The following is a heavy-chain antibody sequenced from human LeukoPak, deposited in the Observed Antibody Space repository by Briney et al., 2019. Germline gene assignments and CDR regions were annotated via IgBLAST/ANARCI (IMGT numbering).Heavy chain of an antibody. V-gene: IGHV1-18*01. CDR1: GYTFTSYG. CDR3: ARDQEAYYYGSGSPH. D-gene: IGHD3-10*01. J-gene: IGHJ4*02. CDR2: SSAYNGNT. Sequence: GASVKVSCKASGYTFTSYGISWVRQAPGQGREGMGWSSAYNGNTNYAHKRQVRVTMTKDTSTSTDYMELRRLRSDDTAVYYCARDQEAYYYGSGSPHWGQGTLVTVSS.